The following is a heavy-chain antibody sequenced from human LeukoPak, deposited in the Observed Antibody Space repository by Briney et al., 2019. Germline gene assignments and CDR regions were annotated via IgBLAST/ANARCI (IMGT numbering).Heavy chain of an antibody. Sequence: SETLSLTCTVSGGSIRSSSWYWGWIRQPPGKGLEWIATTYYSGSTYYNPSLKSRVTISVDTSKNQFSLKLSSVTAADTAVYHCARATSNMAMDVWGQGTTVTVSS. J-gene: IGHJ6*02. CDR2: TYYSGST. CDR3: ARATSNMAMDV. V-gene: IGHV4-39*01. CDR1: GGSIRSSSWY. D-gene: IGHD5-24*01.